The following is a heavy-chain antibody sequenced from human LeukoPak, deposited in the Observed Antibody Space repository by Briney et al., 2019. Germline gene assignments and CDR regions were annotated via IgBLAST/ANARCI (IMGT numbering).Heavy chain of an antibody. V-gene: IGHV4-39*01. CDR1: GGSISSSSYY. D-gene: IGHD6-13*01. J-gene: IGHJ1*01. CDR3: ARTASEYSISWID. Sequence: SETLSLTCTVSGGSISSSSYYWGWIRQPPGKGLEWIGSIYYSGSTYYNPSLKSRVTISVDTSKNQFSLKLTSVTAADTAVYYCARTASEYSISWIDWGQGTLVTVSS. CDR2: IYYSGST.